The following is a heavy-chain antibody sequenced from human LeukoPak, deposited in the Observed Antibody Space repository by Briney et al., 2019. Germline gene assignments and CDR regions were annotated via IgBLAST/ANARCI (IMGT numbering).Heavy chain of an antibody. J-gene: IGHJ4*02. V-gene: IGHV3-11*01. CDR3: ARDHGWVATIMYPHY. D-gene: IGHD5-12*01. Sequence: PGGSLRLSCAASGFIFSDYYMSWIRRAPGKGLEWVSYISSSGSTIYYADSVKGRFTISRDNAKNSLYLQMNSLRAEDTAVYYCARDHGWVATIMYPHYWGQGTLVTVSS. CDR1: GFIFSDYY. CDR2: ISSSGSTI.